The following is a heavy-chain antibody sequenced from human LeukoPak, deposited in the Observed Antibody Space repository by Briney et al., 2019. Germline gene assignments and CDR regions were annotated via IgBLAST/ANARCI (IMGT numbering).Heavy chain of an antibody. Sequence: LRLSCAASGFTFSSYAMSWIRQPPGKGLEWIGYIYYSGSTYYNPSLKSRVTISVDTSKNQFSLKLSSVTAADTAVYYCARASYGDYDYWGQGTLVTVSS. CDR2: IYYSGST. CDR3: ARASYGDYDY. CDR1: GFTFSSYA. J-gene: IGHJ4*02. V-gene: IGHV4-30-4*01. D-gene: IGHD4-17*01.